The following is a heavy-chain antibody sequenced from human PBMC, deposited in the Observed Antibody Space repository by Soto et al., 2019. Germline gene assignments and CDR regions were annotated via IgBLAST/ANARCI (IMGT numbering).Heavy chain of an antibody. J-gene: IGHJ3*02. CDR3: ARDQSRITMIVVALDAFDI. V-gene: IGHV1-18*01. Sequence: GASVKVSFKASGYTFTSYGISWVRQAPGQGLEWMGWISAYNGNTNYAQKLQGRVTMTTDTSTSTAYMELRSLRSDDTAVYYCARDQSRITMIVVALDAFDIWGQGTLVTFSS. CDR1: GYTFTSYG. D-gene: IGHD3-22*01. CDR2: ISAYNGNT.